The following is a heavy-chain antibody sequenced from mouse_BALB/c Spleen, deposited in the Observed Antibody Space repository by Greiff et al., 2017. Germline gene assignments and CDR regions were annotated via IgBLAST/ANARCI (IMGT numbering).Heavy chain of an antibody. Sequence: VKLMESGPELVRPGASVKMSCKASGYTFTSYWMHWVQQRPGQGLEWIGMIDPSNSETRLNQKFKDKATLNVDKSSNTAYMQLSSLTSEDSAVYYCARNGYYGSSYDAMDYWGQGTAVTVSS. CDR1: GYTFTSYW. CDR3: ARNGYYGSSYDAMDY. CDR2: IDPSNSET. D-gene: IGHD1-1*01. V-gene: IGHV1S127*01. J-gene: IGHJ4*01.